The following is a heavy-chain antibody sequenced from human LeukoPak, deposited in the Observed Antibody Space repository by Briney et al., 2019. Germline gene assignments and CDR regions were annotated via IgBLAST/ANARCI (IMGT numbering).Heavy chain of an antibody. V-gene: IGHV5-51*01. D-gene: IGHD1-26*01. CDR1: GYSFTSSW. J-gene: IGHJ4*02. Sequence: GESLKISCKGSGYSFTSSWIVWVRQMPGKGLEGMGIIYPGDSDTRYSPSFQGQVTIAADKSIGTAYLQWSSLKASDTAMYYCAIYSDTYYFDHCGEGTLVTVSS. CDR3: AIYSDTYYFDH. CDR2: IYPGDSDT.